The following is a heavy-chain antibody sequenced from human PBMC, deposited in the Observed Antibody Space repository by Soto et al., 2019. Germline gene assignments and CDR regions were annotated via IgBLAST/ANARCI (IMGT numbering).Heavy chain of an antibody. Sequence: GGSLRLSCAAYGFTVSSNYMSWVRQAPGKGLEWVSVIYSGGSTYYADSVKGRFTISRDNSKNTLYLQMNSLRAEDTAVYYCARVLKVPSYYYDSSGYSRFLDYWGQGTLVTVSS. J-gene: IGHJ4*02. CDR3: ARVLKVPSYYYDSSGYSRFLDY. CDR1: GFTVSSNY. CDR2: IYSGGST. V-gene: IGHV3-53*01. D-gene: IGHD3-22*01.